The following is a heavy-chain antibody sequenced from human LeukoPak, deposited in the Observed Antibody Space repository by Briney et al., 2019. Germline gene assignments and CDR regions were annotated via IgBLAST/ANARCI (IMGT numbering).Heavy chain of an antibody. CDR1: GGSISSYY. CDR2: IYYSGST. D-gene: IGHD6-13*01. CDR3: ARAIAPHMDV. V-gene: IGHV4-59*01. Sequence: KTSETLSLTCTVSGGSISSYYWSWIRQPPGKGLEWIGYIYYSGSTNYNPSLKSRVTISVDTSKNQFSLKLSSVTAADTAVYYCARAIAPHMDVWGKGTTVTVSS. J-gene: IGHJ6*03.